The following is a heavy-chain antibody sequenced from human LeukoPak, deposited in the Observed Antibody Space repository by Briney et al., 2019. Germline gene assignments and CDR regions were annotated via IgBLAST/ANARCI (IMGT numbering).Heavy chain of an antibody. CDR1: GFTFSSYS. CDR2: ISGSGGST. CDR3: AKDRASGLRYFDWLVDY. V-gene: IGHV3-23*01. J-gene: IGHJ4*02. D-gene: IGHD3-9*01. Sequence: GGSLRLSCAASGFTFSSYSMTWVRQAPGKGLEWVSAISGSGGSTYYADSVKGRFTISRDNSKNTLYLQMNSLRAEDTAVYYCAKDRASGLRYFDWLVDYWGQGTLVTVSS.